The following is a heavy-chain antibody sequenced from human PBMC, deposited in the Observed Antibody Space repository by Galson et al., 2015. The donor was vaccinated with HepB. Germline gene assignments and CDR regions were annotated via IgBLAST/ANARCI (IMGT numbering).Heavy chain of an antibody. Sequence: SLRLSCAASGLTFSSYGMHWVRQAPGKGLEWVAVISYDGSNKYYADSVKGRFTISRDNSKNTLYLQMNSLRAEDTAVYYCAKDSVLLWFGELIDYWGQGTLVTVSS. CDR1: GLTFSSYG. CDR2: ISYDGSNK. J-gene: IGHJ4*02. D-gene: IGHD3-10*01. V-gene: IGHV3-30*18. CDR3: AKDSVLLWFGELIDY.